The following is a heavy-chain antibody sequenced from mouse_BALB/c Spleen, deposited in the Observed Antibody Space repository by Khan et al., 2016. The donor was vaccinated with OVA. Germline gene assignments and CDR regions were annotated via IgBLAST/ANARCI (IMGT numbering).Heavy chain of an antibody. CDR2: IIPSTDYT. CDR3: AKGGAYYRSDGWFSY. J-gene: IGHJ3*01. D-gene: IGHD2-14*01. CDR1: GYTFTTYT. Sequence: QMQLKESGAELARPGASVKMSCKASGYTFTTYTIHWVKQRPGQGLEWIGYIIPSTDYTTYNQKFKDKATLTADKSSSTAYMQLSSLTSDDSAVYYVAKGGAYYRSDGWFSYWGQGTLVTVSA. V-gene: IGHV1-4*01.